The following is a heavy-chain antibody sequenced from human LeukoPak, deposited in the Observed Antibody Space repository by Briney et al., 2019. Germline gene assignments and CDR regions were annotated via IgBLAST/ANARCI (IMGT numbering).Heavy chain of an antibody. J-gene: IGHJ6*03. D-gene: IGHD3-16*01. CDR3: ASRFDLGTHYYYCYMDV. CDR1: GCTFSSYA. Sequence: SVKVSCKASGCTFSSYAISWVRQAPGQGLEWMGGIIPICGTANYAQKFQGRVTITADESTSTAYMELSSLRSEDTAVYYCASRFDLGTHYYYCYMDVWGKGTTVTVSS. V-gene: IGHV1-69*01. CDR2: IIPICGTA.